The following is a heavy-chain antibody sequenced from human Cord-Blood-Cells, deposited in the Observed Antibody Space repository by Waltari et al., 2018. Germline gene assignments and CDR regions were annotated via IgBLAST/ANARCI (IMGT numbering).Heavy chain of an antibody. CDR3: ARGGDIVVVPAAIAYFQH. CDR2: INHSGST. J-gene: IGHJ1*01. D-gene: IGHD2-2*02. CDR1: GGSFSGYY. V-gene: IGHV4-34*01. Sequence: QVQLPQWGAGLLKPSETLSLTCAVYGGSFSGYYWSWIRQPRGQGLEWIGEINHSGSTNNHPSLKSRVTISVDTSKNQFSLKLSSVTAADTAVYYCARGGDIVVVPAAIAYFQHWGQGTLVIVSS.